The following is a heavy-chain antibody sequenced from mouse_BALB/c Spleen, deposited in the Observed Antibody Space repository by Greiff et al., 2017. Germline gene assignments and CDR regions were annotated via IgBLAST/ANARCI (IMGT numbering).Heavy chain of an antibody. Sequence: EVQLQQSGPSLVQPSQTLSLTCSVTGDSITSGYWNWIRKFPGNKLEYMGYISYSGSTYYNPSLKSRISITRDTSKTQYYLQLNSVTTEDTATYYCARLGSYGNPFAYWGQGTLVTVSA. CDR3: ARLGSYGNPFAY. J-gene: IGHJ3*01. CDR1: GDSITSGY. D-gene: IGHD2-10*02. CDR2: ISYSGST. V-gene: IGHV3-8*02.